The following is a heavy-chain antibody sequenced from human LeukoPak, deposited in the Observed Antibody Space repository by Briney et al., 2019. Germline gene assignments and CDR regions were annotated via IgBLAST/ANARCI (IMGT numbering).Heavy chain of an antibody. CDR2: INSDGTIT. V-gene: IGHV3-74*01. CDR3: ARGTALQDY. Sequence: GGSLRLSCAASGFTFSPYWMPWVRQVPGKGLVWVSDINSDGTITHYADSVKGRFTVSRDNAQDTLYLQMNSLRAEDTAVYYRARGTALQDYWGQGTLVTVSS. J-gene: IGHJ4*02. CDR1: GFTFSPYW. D-gene: IGHD2-2*02.